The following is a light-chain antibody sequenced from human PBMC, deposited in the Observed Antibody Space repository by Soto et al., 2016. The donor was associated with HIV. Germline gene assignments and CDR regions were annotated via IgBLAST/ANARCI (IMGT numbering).Light chain of an antibody. Sequence: DIQLTQSPSSLSASIGDRVSITCRASQDISNYLAWYQQKPGEVPKLLIFAAISLQSGVPSRFSGRGSGTQFTLTISSLQPEDFAIYYCQQYYNPLYSFGQGTKLEIK. CDR3: QQYYNPLYS. J-gene: IGKJ2*03. CDR2: AAI. CDR1: QDISNY. V-gene: IGKV1-27*01.